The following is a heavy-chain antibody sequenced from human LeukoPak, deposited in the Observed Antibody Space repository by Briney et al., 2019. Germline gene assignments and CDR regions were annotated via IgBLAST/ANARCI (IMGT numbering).Heavy chain of an antibody. CDR2: INTYKGDT. CDR1: GYTLTNYN. Sequence: WASLKVSCKASGYTLTNYNISWVRQAPGQGLEWMGWINTYKGDTLYAQKLQGRVTMTADTSTNTAYMELRSLRFDDTAVYYCAREFGHCYGDNCFYFFDTWGQGFRVTVSS. J-gene: IGHJ4*02. CDR3: AREFGHCYGDNCFYFFDT. V-gene: IGHV1-18*01. D-gene: IGHD4-23*01.